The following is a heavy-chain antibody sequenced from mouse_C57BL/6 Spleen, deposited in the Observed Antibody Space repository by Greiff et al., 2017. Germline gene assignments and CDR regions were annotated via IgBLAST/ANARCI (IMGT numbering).Heavy chain of an antibody. J-gene: IGHJ3*01. V-gene: IGHV1-69*01. CDR2: IDPSDSYT. Sequence: QVQLQQPGAELVMPGASVKLSCKASGYTFTSYWMHWVKPRPGQGLEWIGEIDPSDSYTNYNQKFKGKSTLTVDKSSSTAYMQLSSLTSEDSAVYYCAREGPYDYDTFAYWGQGTLVTVSA. D-gene: IGHD2-4*01. CDR1: GYTFTSYW. CDR3: AREGPYDYDTFAY.